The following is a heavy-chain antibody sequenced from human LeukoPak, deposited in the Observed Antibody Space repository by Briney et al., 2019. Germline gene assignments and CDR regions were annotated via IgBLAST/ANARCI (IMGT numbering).Heavy chain of an antibody. D-gene: IGHD3-16*02. J-gene: IGHJ4*02. CDR1: GFTSTNSA. CDR2: IVVGGGNT. Sequence: SVKVSCKASGFTSTNSAVQWVRQARGQRLEWIGWIVVGGGNTNYAQKFQERITFTRDMSTSTAYMELRGLRSEDTAVYYCAAGALHLGELSFFDYWGQGTLVTVSS. V-gene: IGHV1-58*01. CDR3: AAGALHLGELSFFDY.